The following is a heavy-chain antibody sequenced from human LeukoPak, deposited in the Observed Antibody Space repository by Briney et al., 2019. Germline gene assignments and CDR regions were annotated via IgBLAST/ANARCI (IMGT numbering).Heavy chain of an antibody. CDR2: INWNGGST. D-gene: IGHD2-8*01. V-gene: IGHV3-20*04. J-gene: IGHJ5*02. CDR3: AKDRSMLVSWFDP. CDR1: GFTFDDYG. Sequence: QSGGSLRLSCAASGFTFDDYGMSWVRQAPGKGLEWVSGINWNGGSTGYADSVKGRFTISRDNSKNTLYLQMNSLRAEDTAVYYCAKDRSMLVSWFDPWGQGTLVTVSS.